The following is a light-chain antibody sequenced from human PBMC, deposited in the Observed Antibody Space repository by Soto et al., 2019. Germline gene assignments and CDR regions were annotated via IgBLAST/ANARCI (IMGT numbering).Light chain of an antibody. CDR2: SNN. CDR3: AAWDDSPNDPGV. CDR1: SSNIGSNT. Sequence: QSVLTQPPSASGTPGQRVTISCSGSSSNIGSNTVNWYQQLPGTAPKLLIYSNNQRPSGVPDRFSGSKSGTSASLAISGLQSEDEADYYCAAWDDSPNDPGVSGGGTKVTVL. J-gene: IGLJ2*01. V-gene: IGLV1-44*01.